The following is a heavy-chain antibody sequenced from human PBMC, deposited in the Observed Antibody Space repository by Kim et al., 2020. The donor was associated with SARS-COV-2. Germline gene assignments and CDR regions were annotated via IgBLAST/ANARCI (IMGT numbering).Heavy chain of an antibody. J-gene: IGHJ4*02. D-gene: IGHD3-10*01. Sequence: SETLSLTCAVYGGSFSGYYWSWIRQPPGKGLEWIGEINHSGSTNYNPSLKSRVTISVDTSKNQFSLKLSSVTAADTAVYYCARGGNQVGSGEDHWGQGTLVTVSS. CDR1: GGSFSGYY. V-gene: IGHV4-34*01. CDR3: ARGGNQVGSGEDH. CDR2: INHSGST.